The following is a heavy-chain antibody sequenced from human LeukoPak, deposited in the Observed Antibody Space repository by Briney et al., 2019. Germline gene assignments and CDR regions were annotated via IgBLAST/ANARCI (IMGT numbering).Heavy chain of an antibody. CDR3: ARAGGPGIAVAGTASYYYYMDV. J-gene: IGHJ6*03. D-gene: IGHD6-19*01. V-gene: IGHV1-2*02. CDR1: GYTFTGYY. CDR2: INPNSGGT. Sequence: ASVKVSCKASGYTFTGYYMHWVRQAPGQGLEWMGWINPNSGGTNYAQKFQGRVTTTRDTSISTAYMELSRLRSDDTAVYYCARAGGPGIAVAGTASYYYYMDVWGKGTTVTVSS.